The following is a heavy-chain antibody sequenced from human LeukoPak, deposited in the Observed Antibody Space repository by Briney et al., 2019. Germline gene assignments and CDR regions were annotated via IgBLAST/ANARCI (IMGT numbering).Heavy chain of an antibody. V-gene: IGHV4-59*11. CDR2: IYYSGST. Sequence: SVTLSLTCTVSGGSISSHYWSWIRQPPGKGLEWIGYIYYSGSTNYNPSLKSRVTISVDTSKNQFSLKLSSVTAADTAVYYCARAYYYDSNGYYYYYYYYMDVWGKGTTVTVSS. D-gene: IGHD3-22*01. CDR3: ARAYYYDSNGYYYYYYYYMDV. J-gene: IGHJ6*03. CDR1: GGSISSHY.